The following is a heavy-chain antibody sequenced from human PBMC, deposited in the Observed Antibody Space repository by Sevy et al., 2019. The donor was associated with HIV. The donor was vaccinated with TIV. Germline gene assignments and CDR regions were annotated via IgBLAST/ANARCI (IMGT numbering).Heavy chain of an antibody. Sequence: ASVKVSCKASGYTFTGYSVHWVRQAPGQGLEWMGWINRNSGGTSYAQKFQGRVTMTRDKSISTAYMELSRLPSDDTAVYHCARELPFVGGTGYFQYWGQGTLVTVSS. CDR1: GYTFTGYS. D-gene: IGHD1-26*01. J-gene: IGHJ1*01. V-gene: IGHV1-2*02. CDR2: INRNSGGT. CDR3: ARELPFVGGTGYFQY.